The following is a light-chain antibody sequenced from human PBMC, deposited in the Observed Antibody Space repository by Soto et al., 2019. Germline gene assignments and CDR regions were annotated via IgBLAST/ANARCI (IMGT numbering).Light chain of an antibody. J-gene: IGKJ5*01. CDR3: QQYGSSIT. CDR2: DAS. Sequence: DIQITQSPCTLSASVGDRVTITCRASQSISSWLAWYQQKPGKAPKLLIYDASSLESGVPSRFSGSGSGTDFTLTISRLEPEDFAVYYCQQYGSSITFGQGTRLEIK. CDR1: QSISSW. V-gene: IGKV1-5*01.